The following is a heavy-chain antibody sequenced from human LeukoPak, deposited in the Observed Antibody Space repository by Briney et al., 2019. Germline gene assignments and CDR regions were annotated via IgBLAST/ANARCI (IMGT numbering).Heavy chain of an antibody. Sequence: GRSLRLSCAASGFTFSSYGMHWVRQAPGKGLEWVAVISYDGSNKYYADSVKGRFTISRDNSKNTLYLQMNSLRAEDTAVYYSAKDLNSGPRDIWGQGTMVTVSS. D-gene: IGHD1-26*01. CDR2: ISYDGSNK. CDR3: AKDLNSGPRDI. J-gene: IGHJ3*02. CDR1: GFTFSSYG. V-gene: IGHV3-30*18.